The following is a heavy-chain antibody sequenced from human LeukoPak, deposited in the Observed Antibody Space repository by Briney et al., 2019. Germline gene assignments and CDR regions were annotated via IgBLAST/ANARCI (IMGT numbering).Heavy chain of an antibody. CDR1: GGSISSYY. J-gene: IGHJ6*02. V-gene: IGHV4-59*01. Sequence: SETLSLTCTVSGGSISSYYWSWIRQPPGKGLEWIGYIYYSGSTNYNPSLKSRVTISVDTSKTQFSLKLSSVTAADTAVYYCATDKYYGAGSRYGMDVWGQGTTVTVSS. CDR3: ATDKYYGAGSRYGMDV. D-gene: IGHD3-10*01. CDR2: IYYSGST.